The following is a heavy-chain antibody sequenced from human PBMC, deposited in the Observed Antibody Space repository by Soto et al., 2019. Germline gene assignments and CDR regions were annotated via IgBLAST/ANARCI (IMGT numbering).Heavy chain of an antibody. CDR2: IYYSGST. D-gene: IGHD3-22*01. CDR3: ASLPYYYDSSP. Sequence: SETLSLTCTVSGGSISSSSYYWGWIRQPPGKGLEWIGSIYYSGSTYYNPSLKSRVTISVDTSKNQFSLRLSSVTAADTAVYYCASLPYYYDSSPWGQGTLVTVSS. J-gene: IGHJ5*02. CDR1: GGSISSSSYY. V-gene: IGHV4-39*01.